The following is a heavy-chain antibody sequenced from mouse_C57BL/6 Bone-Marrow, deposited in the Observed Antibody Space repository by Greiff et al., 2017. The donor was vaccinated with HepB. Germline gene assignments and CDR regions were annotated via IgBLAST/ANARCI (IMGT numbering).Heavy chain of an antibody. D-gene: IGHD1-1*01. J-gene: IGHJ3*01. V-gene: IGHV1-61*01. CDR1: GYTFTSYW. CDR2: IYPSDSET. Sequence: VQLQQPGAELVRPGSSVKLSCKASGYTFTSYWMDWVKQRPGQGLEWIGNIYPSDSETHYNQKFKDKATLTVDKSSSTAYMQLSSLTSEDSAVYYCASGYYGGSLFAYWGQGTLVTVSA. CDR3: ASGYYGGSLFAY.